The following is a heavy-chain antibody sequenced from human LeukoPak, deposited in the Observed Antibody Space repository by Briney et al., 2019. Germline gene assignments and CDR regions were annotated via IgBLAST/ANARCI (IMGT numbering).Heavy chain of an antibody. CDR1: GFTFDDYA. D-gene: IGHD1-1*01. CDR3: AKDPTGTSFYYMDV. J-gene: IGHJ6*03. Sequence: PGRSLRLSCAASGFTFDDYAMHWVRQAPGKGLEWVSGISWNSGSIGYADSVKGRFTISRDNAKTSLYLQMNSLRGEDTAVYYCAKDPTGTSFYYMDVWGKGTTVIVSS. CDR2: ISWNSGSI. V-gene: IGHV3-9*01.